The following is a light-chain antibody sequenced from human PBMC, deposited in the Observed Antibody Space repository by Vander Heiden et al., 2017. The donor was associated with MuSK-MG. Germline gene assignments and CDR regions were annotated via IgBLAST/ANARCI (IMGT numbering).Light chain of an antibody. CDR2: GAS. V-gene: IGKV3-15*01. Sequence: EVVMTQSPATLSVSPGERATLSCRASQSVSTNLALYQQRPGQAPRLLIHGASTRATGIPARFSGSGSGTEFTLTISSLQSEDFAVYYCQQYNRGPPVRTFGQGTKVEIK. CDR3: QQYNRGPPVRT. CDR1: QSVSTN. J-gene: IGKJ1*01.